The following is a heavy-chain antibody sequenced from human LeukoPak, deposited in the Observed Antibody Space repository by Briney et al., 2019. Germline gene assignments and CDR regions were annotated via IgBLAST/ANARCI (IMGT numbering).Heavy chain of an antibody. D-gene: IGHD3-22*01. CDR2: IHTSGST. Sequence: SETLSLTCTVSGGSISSYYWSWIRQPAGKGLEWIGRIHTSGSTNYSPSLKSRVTMSVDTSKNQFSLKLSSVTAADTAVYYCARDRYYYDSSAKYFDYWGQGTLVTVSS. V-gene: IGHV4-4*07. J-gene: IGHJ4*02. CDR3: ARDRYYYDSSAKYFDY. CDR1: GGSISSYY.